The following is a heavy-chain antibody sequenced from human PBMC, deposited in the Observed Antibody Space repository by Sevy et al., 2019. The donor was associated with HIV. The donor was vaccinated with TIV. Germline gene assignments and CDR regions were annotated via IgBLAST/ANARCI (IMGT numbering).Heavy chain of an antibody. D-gene: IGHD1-26*01. CDR3: AGENAWGRGYS. J-gene: IGHJ4*02. CDR1: GGSITGLY. CDR2: IYYNGNI. V-gene: IGHV4-59*08. Sequence: SETLSLTCTVSGGSITGLYWNWIRQPPGKGLEWIANIYYNGNINYNPSLKSRVTSSLDTSKNQFSLGLSSVTAADTAMYYCAGENAWGRGYSWGQGTLVTVSS.